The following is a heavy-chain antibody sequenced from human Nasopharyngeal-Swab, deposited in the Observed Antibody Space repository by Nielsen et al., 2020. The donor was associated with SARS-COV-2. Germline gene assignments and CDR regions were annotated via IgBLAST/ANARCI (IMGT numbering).Heavy chain of an antibody. J-gene: IGHJ6*02. CDR2: IIPIFGTA. D-gene: IGHD5-12*01. Sequence: VRQAPGQGCGGMGGIIPIFGTANYAQKFQGRVTITADESTSTAYMELSSLRSEDTAVYYCARWGIVATGSYYYYGMDVWGQGTTVTVSS. V-gene: IGHV1-69*01. CDR3: ARWGIVATGSYYYYGMDV.